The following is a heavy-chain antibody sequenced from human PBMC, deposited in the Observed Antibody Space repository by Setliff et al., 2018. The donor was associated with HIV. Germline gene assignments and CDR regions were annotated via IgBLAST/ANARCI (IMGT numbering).Heavy chain of an antibody. V-gene: IGHV4-39*01. Sequence: PSETLSLTCTVSGGSISSSSYYWTWIRQPPGKGLEWIGKINHSGSAKYNPSLQSRVAISVDISKNQFSLKLNSVTPDDTAVYYCARPSAANFFYSYAMDVWGQGSTVTVSS. J-gene: IGHJ6*02. CDR2: INHSGSA. CDR3: ARPSAANFFYSYAMDV. D-gene: IGHD6-13*01. CDR1: GGSISSSSYY.